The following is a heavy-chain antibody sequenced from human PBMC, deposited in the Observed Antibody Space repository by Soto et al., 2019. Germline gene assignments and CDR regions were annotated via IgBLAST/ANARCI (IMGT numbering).Heavy chain of an antibody. CDR3: ARRPRVWFGEMGHNYYYCIHF. CDR1: GGSLSRSSYY. Sequence: SETLSLTCTVSGGSLSRSSYYLGWIRQPPGKGLEWIGSMYYSGSPYYNPSLKSRVTISVDTSKNQFSLKLTSVTAADTAVYYCARRPRVWFGEMGHNYYYCIHFSCQGPTGSGSS. J-gene: IGHJ6*02. CDR2: MYYSGSP. V-gene: IGHV4-39*01. D-gene: IGHD3-10*01.